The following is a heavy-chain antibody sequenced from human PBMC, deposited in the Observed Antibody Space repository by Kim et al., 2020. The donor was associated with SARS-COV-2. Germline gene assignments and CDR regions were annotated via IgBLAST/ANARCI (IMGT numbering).Heavy chain of an antibody. J-gene: IGHJ4*02. CDR1: GYSFTSYW. Sequence: GEYLKISCKGSGYSFTSYWIGWVRQMPGKGLELMGIIYPGDSDTRYSPSFQGQVTISADKSISTAYLQWSSLKASDTAMYYCARRGYSGYDFHYYFDYWGQGTLVTVSS. D-gene: IGHD5-12*01. CDR2: IYPGDSDT. V-gene: IGHV5-51*01. CDR3: ARRGYSGYDFHYYFDY.